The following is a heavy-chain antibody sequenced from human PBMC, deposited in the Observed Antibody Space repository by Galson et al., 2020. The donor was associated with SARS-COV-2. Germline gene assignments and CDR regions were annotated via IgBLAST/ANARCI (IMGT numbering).Heavy chain of an antibody. D-gene: IGHD2-15*01. J-gene: IGHJ2*01. Sequence: ETSETLSLTCTVSGGSISSGGYYWSWIRQHPGKGLEWIGYIYYSGSTYYNPSLKSRVTILVDTSKNQFSLKLSSVTAADTAVYYCARGGLDCSGGSCYWYFDLWGRGTLVTVSS. CDR1: GGSISSGGYY. CDR2: IYYSGST. CDR3: ARGGLDCSGGSCYWYFDL. V-gene: IGHV4-31*03.